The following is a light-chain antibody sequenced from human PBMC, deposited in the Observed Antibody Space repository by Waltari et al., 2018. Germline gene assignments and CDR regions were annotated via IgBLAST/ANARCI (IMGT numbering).Light chain of an antibody. Sequence: EIVMTQSPVTLSVSPGERVTLSCRASQVVRSNLAWYQQKPGQTPRLLIYGASTRAFNIPVRFSGSGSGTEFTLTISSLQSEDFVVYYCQQYNNWPPWTFGQGTKVDLK. J-gene: IGKJ1*01. CDR1: QVVRSN. CDR2: GAS. V-gene: IGKV3-15*01. CDR3: QQYNNWPPWT.